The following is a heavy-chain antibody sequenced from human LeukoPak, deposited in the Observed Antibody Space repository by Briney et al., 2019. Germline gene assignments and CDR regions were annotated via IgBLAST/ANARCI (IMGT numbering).Heavy chain of an antibody. CDR1: GGSINTYY. D-gene: IGHD5-12*01. CDR2: IYETGHT. J-gene: IGHJ4*02. V-gene: IGHV4-59*08. CDR3: ARHFLRGGFDS. Sequence: SETLSLTCTVSGGSINTYYWSWVRQPPGKGLEWIAYIYETGHTGYNPSLKTRVTISLDTSKNQFSLKLNSVTAADTAVYYCARHFLRGGFDSWGQGTLVAVSS.